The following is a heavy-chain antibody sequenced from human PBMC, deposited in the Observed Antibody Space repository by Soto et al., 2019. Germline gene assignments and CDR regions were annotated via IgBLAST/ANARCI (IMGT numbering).Heavy chain of an antibody. J-gene: IGHJ4*02. CDR1: GYTFATYG. Sequence: ASVKVSCKASGYTFATYGISWVRQAPGQGLEWMGWISPNSGKSNYAQNLQGRVTMNTDTSSNTAYMELRGLKSDDTAVYYCARYSSAWYARGGRFDYWGQGTLVTVSS. D-gene: IGHD6-19*01. V-gene: IGHV1-18*01. CDR2: ISPNSGKS. CDR3: ARYSSAWYARGGRFDY.